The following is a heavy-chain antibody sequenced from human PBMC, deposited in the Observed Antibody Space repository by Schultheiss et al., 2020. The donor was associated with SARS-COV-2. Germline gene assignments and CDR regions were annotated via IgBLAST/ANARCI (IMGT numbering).Heavy chain of an antibody. V-gene: IGHV3-74*01. CDR1: GFTFSSYS. CDR2: INSDATIT. Sequence: GGSLRLSCAASGFTFSSYSMNWVRQAPGKGLVWVSGINSDATITFYADSVKGRFTISRDNAKNTLYLQMNSLRAEDTAVYYCAKDREKAGFFDYWGQGALVTVSS. CDR3: AKDREKAGFFDY. D-gene: IGHD6-19*01. J-gene: IGHJ4*02.